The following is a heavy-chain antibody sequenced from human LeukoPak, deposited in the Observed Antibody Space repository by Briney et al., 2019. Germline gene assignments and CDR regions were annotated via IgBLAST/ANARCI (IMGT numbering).Heavy chain of an antibody. CDR1: GITLSNYG. D-gene: IGHD3-22*01. V-gene: IGHV3-23*01. CDR3: AKRGVVIRVILVGFHKEAYYFDS. CDR2: ISDSGGST. Sequence: GGSLRLSCAVSGITLSNYGMSWVRQAPGKGLEWVAGISDSGGSTNYADSVKGRYTISRDNPKNTLYLQMNSLRAEETAVYLCAKRGVVIRVILVGFHKEAYYFDSWGQGALVTVSS. J-gene: IGHJ4*02.